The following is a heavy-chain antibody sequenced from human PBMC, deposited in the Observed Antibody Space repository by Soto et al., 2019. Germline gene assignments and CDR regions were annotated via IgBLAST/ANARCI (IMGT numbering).Heavy chain of an antibody. CDR3: ARENNCGGDCYSEWGFDY. V-gene: IGHV3-48*03. J-gene: IGHJ4*02. D-gene: IGHD2-21*02. Sequence: HPGGSLRLSCAASGFTFSSYEMNWVRQAPGKGLEWVSYISSSGSTIYYADSVKGRFTISRDNAKNSLYLQMNSLRAEDTAVYYCARENNCGGDCYSEWGFDYWGQGTLVTVSS. CDR2: ISSSGSTI. CDR1: GFTFSSYE.